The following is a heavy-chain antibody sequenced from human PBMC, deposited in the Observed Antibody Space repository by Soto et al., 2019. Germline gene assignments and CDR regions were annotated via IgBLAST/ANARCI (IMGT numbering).Heavy chain of an antibody. CDR2: INHSGST. D-gene: IGHD3-22*01. CDR1: GGSFSGYY. J-gene: IGHJ4*02. CDR3: ARGRATFYYYDSSGYHDY. Sequence: SETLSLTCAVYGGSFSGYYWSWIRQPPGKGLEWIGEINHSGSTNYNPSLKSRVTISVDTSKNQFSLKLSSVTAADTAVYYCARGRATFYYYDSSGYHDYWGQGTLVTVSS. V-gene: IGHV4-34*01.